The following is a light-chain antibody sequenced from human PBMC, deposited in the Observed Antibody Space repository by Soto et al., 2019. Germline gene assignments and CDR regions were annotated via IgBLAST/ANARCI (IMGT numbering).Light chain of an antibody. CDR1: SSDVGSYNL. CDR3: CSYAGGRTYV. CDR2: EDA. J-gene: IGLJ1*01. Sequence: QSVLTQPASVSGSPGQSITISCTGTSSDVGSYNLVSWYQYHPGKAPKLIIYEDAKRPSGVSNRFSGSKSGYTASLTISGLQAEDEADFHCCSYAGGRTYVFGTGTKVTVL. V-gene: IGLV2-23*01.